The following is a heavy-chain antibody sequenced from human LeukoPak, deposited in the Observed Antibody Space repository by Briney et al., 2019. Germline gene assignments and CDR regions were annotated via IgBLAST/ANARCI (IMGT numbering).Heavy chain of an antibody. Sequence: GGSLRLSCAASGFTFSSYEMNWVRQAPGKGLEWVSYISSSGRTIYYADSVKGRFTISRDNAKDSLYLQMNSLRAKDTAVFYCARGRELLLNWGQGTLVTVSS. CDR2: ISSSGRTI. V-gene: IGHV3-48*03. CDR1: GFTFSSYE. D-gene: IGHD3-10*01. CDR3: ARGRELLLN. J-gene: IGHJ4*02.